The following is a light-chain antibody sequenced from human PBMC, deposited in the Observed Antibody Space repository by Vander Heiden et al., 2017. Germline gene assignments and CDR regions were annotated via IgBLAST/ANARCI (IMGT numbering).Light chain of an antibody. CDR1: QSISSY. V-gene: IGKV1-39*01. Sequence: DIQMTQSPSSLSASVGSRVTITCRASQSISSYLNWYQQKPGKAPKLLIYAASTLQSGVPSRFSGSGSGTEFTLTISSLQPEDFATYSCQQSHTTPPVTFGGGTKVETK. CDR2: AAS. J-gene: IGKJ4*01. CDR3: QQSHTTPPVT.